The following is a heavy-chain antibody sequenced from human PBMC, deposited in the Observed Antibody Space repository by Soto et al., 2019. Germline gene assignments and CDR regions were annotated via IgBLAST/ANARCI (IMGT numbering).Heavy chain of an antibody. CDR2: ISKSDYT. V-gene: IGHV3-21*01. CDR1: GGSVTNSSYY. D-gene: IGHD2-2*01. J-gene: IGHJ4*02. CDR3: AREDSIIIPAVSDF. Sequence: ETLSLTCTVSGGSVTNSSYYWGWIRQSPGKGLEWVSSISKSDYTYYSDSVKGRFAISRDNAKSSVSLQMNTLRVEDTAVYYCAREDSIIIPAVSDFWGQGTLVTVSS.